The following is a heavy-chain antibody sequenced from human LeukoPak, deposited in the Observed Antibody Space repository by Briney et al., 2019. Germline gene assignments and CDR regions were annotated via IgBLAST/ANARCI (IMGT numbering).Heavy chain of an antibody. CDR1: GYTFTSYD. CDR2: MNPNSGNT. Sequence: ASVKVSCKASGYTFTSYDINWVRQATGQGLEWMGWMNPNSGNTGYAQKFQGRVTMTGNTSISTAYMELSSLRSEDTAVYYCARVSTYLSSSWYSLYDYWGQGTLVTVSS. J-gene: IGHJ4*02. CDR3: ARVSTYLSSSWYSLYDY. V-gene: IGHV1-8*01. D-gene: IGHD6-13*01.